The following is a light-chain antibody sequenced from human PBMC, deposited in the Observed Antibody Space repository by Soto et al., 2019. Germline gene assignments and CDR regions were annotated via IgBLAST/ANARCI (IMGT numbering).Light chain of an antibody. V-gene: IGLV2-8*01. CDR3: NSYLAGSTV. CDR1: SSDVGKYDY. CDR2: EVS. J-gene: IGLJ1*01. Sequence: QSALTQPPSASGSPGQSVTISCTGTSSDVGKYDYVSWFQHHPGKAPKLIIYEVSKRPSGVPDRFSGSKYGSTASLTVSGLQTEDAADYYCNSYLAGSTVCGKGTKVT.